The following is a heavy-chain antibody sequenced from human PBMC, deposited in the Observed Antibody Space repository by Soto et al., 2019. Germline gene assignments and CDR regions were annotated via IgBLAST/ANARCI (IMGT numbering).Heavy chain of an antibody. D-gene: IGHD3-10*01. CDR1: GFTFDDYA. J-gene: IGHJ6*02. CDR3: AKALLSGSGSYDDYYYGMDV. CDR2: LNWRGGSI. V-gene: IGHV3-9*01. Sequence: SLRLSCAASGFTFDDYAMHWVRQAPGKGLEWVASLNWRGGSIGCVASVKGRFTISRDNSKNTLYLQMNSLRAEDTAVYYCAKALLSGSGSYDDYYYGMDVWGQGTTVT.